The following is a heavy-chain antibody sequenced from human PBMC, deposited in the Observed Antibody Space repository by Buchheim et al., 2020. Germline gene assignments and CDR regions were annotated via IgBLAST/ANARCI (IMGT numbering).Heavy chain of an antibody. V-gene: IGHV4-30-4*01. Sequence: QVELQESGPGLVKPSQTLSLTCSVSGDSTKIADYYWGWIRQPPGKGLEWLGYMYYKGNTYYNAPLKSRVVLSFDTSKSQVSLKMSSVTAADTAVYFCVSLRLVDLSSDYWGQGAL. CDR2: MYYKGNT. CDR1: GDSTKIADYY. D-gene: IGHD3-16*02. CDR3: VSLRLVDLSSDY. J-gene: IGHJ4*02.